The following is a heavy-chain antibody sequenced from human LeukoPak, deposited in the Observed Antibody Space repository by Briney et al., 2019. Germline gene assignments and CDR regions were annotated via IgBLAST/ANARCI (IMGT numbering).Heavy chain of an antibody. V-gene: IGHV4-4*07. CDR2: IYTSGST. D-gene: IGHD1-26*01. J-gene: IGHJ6*03. CDR3: ARASGSYHNYYYYYMDV. CDR1: GGSISSYY. Sequence: KPSETLSLTRTVSGGSISSYYWSWIRQPAGKGLEWIGRIYTSGSTNYNPSLKSRVTMSVDTSKNKFSLKLSSVTAADTAVYYCARASGSYHNYYYYYMDVWGKGTTVTVSS.